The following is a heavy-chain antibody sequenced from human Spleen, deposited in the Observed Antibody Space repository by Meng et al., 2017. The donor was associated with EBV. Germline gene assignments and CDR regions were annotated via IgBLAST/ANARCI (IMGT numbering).Heavy chain of an antibody. CDR3: ARQNHDDPVVPYYFDY. J-gene: IGHJ4*02. CDR1: VGAIRWGISS. CDR2: IHSIGRP. D-gene: IGHD1-14*01. V-gene: IGHV4-30-4*01. Sequence: GPGLVKSYQTLSLPCPASVGAIRWGISSGVWTGKPPGKGLEWFGYIHSIGRPDDNPSLESRVTISMDPSKNQFSLKLSSVPAADPAVYFCARQNHDDPVVPYYFDYWGQGILVTVSS.